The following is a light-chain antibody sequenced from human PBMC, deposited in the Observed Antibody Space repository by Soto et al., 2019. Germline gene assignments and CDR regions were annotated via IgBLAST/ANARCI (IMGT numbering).Light chain of an antibody. J-gene: IGKJ4*01. CDR2: SAS. V-gene: IGKV1-5*03. CDR3: QEYNSYSGLT. Sequence: DIQMTQSPSTLSASVGDRVTITCRASQSISSWLAWYQQIPGKPPKLLIYSASNLESGVPSKFIGRGSGTEFTLTISSLQPDDFATYYCQEYNSYSGLTFGGGTKVEIK. CDR1: QSISSW.